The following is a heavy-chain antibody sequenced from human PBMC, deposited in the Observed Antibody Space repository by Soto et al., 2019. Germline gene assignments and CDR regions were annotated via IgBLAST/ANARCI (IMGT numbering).Heavy chain of an antibody. J-gene: IGHJ4*02. Sequence: ASVKVSCKASGCTFTNYVISWVRQAPGQGLEWMGWISASNGNTNYARRLQGRVTMTTDTSTDTAYMELRSLRSDDTAVYYCAREALGYSYGSFDYWGQGTLVTVSS. CDR1: GCTFTNYV. CDR2: ISASNGNT. D-gene: IGHD5-18*01. V-gene: IGHV1-18*04. CDR3: AREALGYSYGSFDY.